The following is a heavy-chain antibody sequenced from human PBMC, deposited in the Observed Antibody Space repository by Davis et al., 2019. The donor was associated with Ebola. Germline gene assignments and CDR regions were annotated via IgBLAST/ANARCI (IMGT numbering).Heavy chain of an antibody. CDR2: IYPGDSDT. D-gene: IGHD4-17*01. J-gene: IGHJ4*02. V-gene: IGHV5-51*01. CDR1: GYSFTSYW. CDR3: ARRIDYGDYVAWFDY. Sequence: GESLKISCKGSGYSFTSYWIGWVRQMPGKGLEWMGIIYPGDSDTRYSPSFQGQVTISADKSISTAYLQWSSLKASDTAMYYCARRIDYGDYVAWFDYWGQGTLVTVSS.